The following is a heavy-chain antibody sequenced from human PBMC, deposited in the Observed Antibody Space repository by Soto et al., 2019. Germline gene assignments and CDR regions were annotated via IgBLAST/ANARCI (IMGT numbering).Heavy chain of an antibody. J-gene: IGHJ6*02. CDR2: ISGSGGST. Sequence: EVQLLESGGGLVQPGGSLRLSCAASGFTFSSYAMSWVRQAPGKGLEWVSAISGSGGSTYYADSVKGRFTISRDNSKNTLYLQMNSLRAEDTAVYYCAKRSSDSSGYYPHGYYGMDVWGQGTTVTVSS. D-gene: IGHD3-22*01. CDR1: GFTFSSYA. V-gene: IGHV3-23*01. CDR3: AKRSSDSSGYYPHGYYGMDV.